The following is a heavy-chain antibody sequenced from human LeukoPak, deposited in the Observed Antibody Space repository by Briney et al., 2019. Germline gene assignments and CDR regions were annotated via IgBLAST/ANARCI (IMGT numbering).Heavy chain of an antibody. CDR3: ARDSPPAYCSGGSCYFDY. Sequence: SETLSLTCTVSGGSISSNTYFWGWIRQPPGKGLEWIGSIYYNGNSFYNPSLKSRFTTSVDTSKNQFSLNLSSVTAADTAVYYCARDSPPAYCSGGSCYFDYWGQGTLVTVSS. V-gene: IGHV4-39*07. D-gene: IGHD2-15*01. CDR2: IYYNGNS. J-gene: IGHJ4*02. CDR1: GGSISSNTYF.